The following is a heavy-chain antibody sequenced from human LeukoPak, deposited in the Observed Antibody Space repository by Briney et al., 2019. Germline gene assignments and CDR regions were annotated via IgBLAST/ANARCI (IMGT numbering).Heavy chain of an antibody. CDR3: AKVLGGAYSVDAFDI. D-gene: IGHD2-21*01. V-gene: IGHV3-9*01. J-gene: IGHJ3*02. Sequence: PGGSLRLSCAASGFTFDDYAMHWVRQAPGKGLEWVSGISWNSGSIDYADSVKDRFTISRDNAKNSLYLQMNSLRAEDTALYYCAKVLGGAYSVDAFDIWGQGTMVTVSS. CDR2: ISWNSGSI. CDR1: GFTFDDYA.